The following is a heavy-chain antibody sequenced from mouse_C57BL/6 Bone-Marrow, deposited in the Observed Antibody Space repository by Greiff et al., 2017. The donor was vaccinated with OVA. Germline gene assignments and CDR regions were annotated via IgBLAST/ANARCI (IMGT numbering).Heavy chain of an antibody. D-gene: IGHD1-1*01. CDR3: ARDIYYYGRGYFDV. Sequence: QVQLKQPGAELVRPGSSVKLSCKASGYTFTSYWMDWVKQRPGQGLEWIGNIYPSDSETHYNQKFKDKATLTVDKSSSTAYMQLSSLTSEDSAVYYCARDIYYYGRGYFDVWGTGTTVTVSS. CDR1: GYTFTSYW. V-gene: IGHV1-61*01. J-gene: IGHJ1*03. CDR2: IYPSDSET.